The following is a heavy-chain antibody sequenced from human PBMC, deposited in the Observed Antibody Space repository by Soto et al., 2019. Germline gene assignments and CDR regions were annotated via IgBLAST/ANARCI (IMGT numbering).Heavy chain of an antibody. CDR1: GFTFSSYA. D-gene: IGHD4-4*01. CDR3: AKGHSSNYSPFDY. V-gene: IGHV3-23*01. J-gene: IGHJ4*02. CDR2: ISGSGGST. Sequence: EVQLLESGGGLVQPGRSLRLSCAASGFTFSSYAMSWVRQAPGKGLEWVSAISGSGGSTYYADSVKGRFTISRDNSKNTLYLQMNSLRAEDTAVYYCAKGHSSNYSPFDYWGQGTLVTVSS.